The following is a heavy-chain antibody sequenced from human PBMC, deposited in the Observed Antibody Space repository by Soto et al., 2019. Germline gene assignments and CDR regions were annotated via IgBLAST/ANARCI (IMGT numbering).Heavy chain of an antibody. CDR2: IRTKPNSYAT. D-gene: IGHD1-1*01. Sequence: GGSVRLSCVASGLSFRGSAIHLVRQSSGKGLEWVAHIRTKPNSYATTYAASVKGRFTISRDDSKNMAFLQMNSLKIEDTAVYYCTGHARDPNNPPYSGQGTLVTVSS. CDR3: TGHARDPNNPPY. V-gene: IGHV3-73*01. CDR1: GLSFRGSA. J-gene: IGHJ4*02.